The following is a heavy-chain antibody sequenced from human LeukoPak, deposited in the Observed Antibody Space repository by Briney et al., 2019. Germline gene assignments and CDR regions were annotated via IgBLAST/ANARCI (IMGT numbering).Heavy chain of an antibody. Sequence: LSLTCTVSGGSISSYYWSWIRQPPGKGLEWVSGLSWNSGDIGYADYVKGRFTISRDNAKNSLYLQMNSLRTEDTALYYCVKDSGANYDSTGFLPHFDYWGQGTLVTVSS. J-gene: IGHJ4*02. D-gene: IGHD3-22*01. CDR3: VKDSGANYDSTGFLPHFDY. V-gene: IGHV3-9*01. CDR2: LSWNSGDI. CDR1: GGSISSYY.